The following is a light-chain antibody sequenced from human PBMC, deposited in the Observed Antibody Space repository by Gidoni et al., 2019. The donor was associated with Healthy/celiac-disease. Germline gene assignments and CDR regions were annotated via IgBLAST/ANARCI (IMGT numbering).Light chain of an antibody. V-gene: IGKV3-20*01. CDR1: HSVSSSY. CDR2: GAS. CDR3: QQYGSSREFT. J-gene: IGKJ3*01. Sequence: ELVFTQSPATLSLSPGERSTLSCRASHSVSSSYLAWYQQKPGQAPRLLIYGASSRATGIPDRFSGSGSGTDFTLTISRLEPEDFAVYYCQQYGSSREFTFGPGTKVDIK.